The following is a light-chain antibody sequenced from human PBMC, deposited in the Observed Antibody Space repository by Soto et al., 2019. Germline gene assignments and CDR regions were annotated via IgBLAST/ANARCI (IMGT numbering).Light chain of an antibody. J-gene: IGKJ1*01. CDR1: QSVDSKY. Sequence: EIVLTQSPGTLSLSPGERATLSCRASQSVDSKYLAWYQQKPGQAPRILIFAASSRATGIPDRFSGSGSGTDFTLTISRLEPEDFAVYYCQQYGYSSWTFGQGTKVEIK. CDR2: AAS. CDR3: QQYGYSSWT. V-gene: IGKV3-20*01.